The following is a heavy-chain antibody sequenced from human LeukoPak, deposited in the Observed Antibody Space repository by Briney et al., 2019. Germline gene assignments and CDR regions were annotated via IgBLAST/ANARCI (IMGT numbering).Heavy chain of an antibody. CDR2: ISYDGTTK. V-gene: IGHV3-30*04. CDR3: ARGKPGIAAAGTLSPLDY. D-gene: IGHD6-13*01. Sequence: GRSLRLSCAASGFTFSTYSIHWVRQAPGNGLEWVAVISYDGTTKYYAHSVKGRFTISRDNSKNTLYLQMSSLETEDTAAYYCARGKPGIAAAGTLSPLDYWGQGALVTVSS. CDR1: GFTFSTYS. J-gene: IGHJ4*02.